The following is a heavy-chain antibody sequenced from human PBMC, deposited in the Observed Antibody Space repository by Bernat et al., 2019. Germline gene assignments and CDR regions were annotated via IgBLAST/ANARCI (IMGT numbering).Heavy chain of an antibody. V-gene: IGHV1-69*02. CDR3: ARAGYCSGGSCYSGGLASYKYNWLDP. CDR1: GRTFSSYT. Sequence: QVQLVQPGAEVKKPGSSVKVSCKASGRTFSSYTISWVRQAPGQGLEWMGRIIPILGIANYAQKFQGRVTITADKSTSTAYMELSSLRSEDTAVYYCARAGYCSGGSCYSGGLASYKYNWLDPWGQGTLVTVSS. CDR2: IIPILGIA. J-gene: IGHJ5*02. D-gene: IGHD2-15*01.